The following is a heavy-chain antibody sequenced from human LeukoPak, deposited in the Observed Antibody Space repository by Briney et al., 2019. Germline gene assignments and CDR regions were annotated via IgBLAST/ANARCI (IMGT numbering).Heavy chain of an antibody. V-gene: IGHV3-66*02. CDR2: IYSGGRT. CDR3: ARTSGSFAGYFDF. CDR1: GFTVISNY. Sequence: GGPLRLSCAASGFTVISNYMYWVRQTPGKGLECISVIYSGGRTYYADSVKGRFTISRDNSKNMLFLQMNSLRTEDTALYYCARTSGSFAGYFDFWGQGTLVTVSS. J-gene: IGHJ4*02. D-gene: IGHD1-26*01.